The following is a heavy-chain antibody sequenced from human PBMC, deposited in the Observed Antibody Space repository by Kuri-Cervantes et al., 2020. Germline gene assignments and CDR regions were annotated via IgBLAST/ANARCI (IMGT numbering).Heavy chain of an antibody. Sequence: GSLRLSCTVSSDSIKIYYWGWIRQPPGKGLEWIGSFFHPGNTYYKAALKSRVTISVDTSKNQFSLKVRSVTAADTAVYYCARQTGEGGRRYYSYIDVWGKGTTVTVSS. CDR1: SDSIKIYY. J-gene: IGHJ6*03. CDR3: ARQTGEGGRRYYSYIDV. CDR2: FFHPGNT. D-gene: IGHD7-27*01. V-gene: IGHV4-38-2*02.